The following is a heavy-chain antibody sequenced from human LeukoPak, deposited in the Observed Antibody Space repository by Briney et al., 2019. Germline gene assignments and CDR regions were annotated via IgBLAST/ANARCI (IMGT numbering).Heavy chain of an antibody. CDR3: ARDLRPRWLRSRHIENWFDP. D-gene: IGHD5-12*01. CDR2: TYYRSKWYN. V-gene: IGHV6-1*01. CDR1: GDSVSSNSAA. J-gene: IGHJ5*02. Sequence: SQTLSLTCAISGDSVSSNSAAWNWIRQSPSRGLEWLGRTYYRSKWYNDYAVSVKSRITINPDTSKNQFSLQLNSVTPEDTAVYYCARDLRPRWLRSRHIENWFDPWGQGTLVTVSS.